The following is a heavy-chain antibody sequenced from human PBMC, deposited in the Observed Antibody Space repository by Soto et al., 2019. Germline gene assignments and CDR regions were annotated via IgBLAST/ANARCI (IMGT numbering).Heavy chain of an antibody. V-gene: IGHV3-23*01. CDR1: GFTFSTHA. J-gene: IGHJ3*02. Sequence: PVGSLRLSWAASGFTFSTHAVNWIRQAPGEGLEWVSAISGSGGSTYYADSVKGRFTISRDNSKNTLYLQMNSLRAEDTAVYYCAKRKDKGDGAFDIWGQGTMVTVSS. CDR2: ISGSGGST. D-gene: IGHD2-15*01. CDR3: AKRKDKGDGAFDI.